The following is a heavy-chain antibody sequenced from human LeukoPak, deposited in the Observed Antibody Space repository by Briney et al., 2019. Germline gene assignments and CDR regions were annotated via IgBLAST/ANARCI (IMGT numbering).Heavy chain of an antibody. V-gene: IGHV3-74*01. J-gene: IGHJ4*02. D-gene: IGHD6-6*01. CDR2: INSDGSST. Sequence: GGTLRLSCAASGFTFSSYWMHWVRQAPGKGLVWVSRINSDGSSTSYADSVRGRFSISRDNAKNTLYLQMNSLRAEDTAVYYCARGLSGYASSLGYWGQGTLVTVSA. CDR1: GFTFSSYW. CDR3: ARGLSGYASSLGY.